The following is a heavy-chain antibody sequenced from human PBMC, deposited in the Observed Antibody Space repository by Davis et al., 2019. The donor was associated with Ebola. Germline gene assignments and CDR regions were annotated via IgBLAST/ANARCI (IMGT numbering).Heavy chain of an antibody. Sequence: GESLKLSCAASGFTFSSYSMNWVRQAPGKGLEWVSSISSSSSYIYYADSVKGRFTISRDNAKNSLYLQMNSLRAEDTAVYYCASSSIAARPGYYYGMDVWGQGTTVTVSS. V-gene: IGHV3-21*01. D-gene: IGHD6-6*01. CDR1: GFTFSSYS. CDR2: ISSSSSYI. CDR3: ASSSIAARPGYYYGMDV. J-gene: IGHJ6*02.